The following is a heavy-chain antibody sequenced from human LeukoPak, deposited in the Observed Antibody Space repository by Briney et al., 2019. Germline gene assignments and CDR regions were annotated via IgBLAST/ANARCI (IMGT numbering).Heavy chain of an antibody. Sequence: GGPLRLSCAATGFPFNSYYMSWVRQPPGKGLEWVAKIKQDGNEKYYVDSVKGRFTISRDNAKNSLYLQMSSLRAEDTAVYYCARTDAFDIWGQGTMVTVSS. CDR3: ARTDAFDI. V-gene: IGHV3-7*01. J-gene: IGHJ3*02. CDR2: IKQDGNEK. CDR1: GFPFNSYY.